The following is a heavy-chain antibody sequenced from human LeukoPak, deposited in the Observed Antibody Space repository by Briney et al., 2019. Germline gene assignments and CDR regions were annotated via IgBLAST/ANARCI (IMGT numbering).Heavy chain of an antibody. J-gene: IGHJ5*02. Sequence: ASVKVSCKASGFTFTSSAMQWVRQARGQRLEWIGWIVVVSGNTNYAQKFQERVTITRDTSTSTAYMELSSLRSEDTAVYYCAAKKNYYDSSAEFDPWGQGTLVTVSS. CDR2: IVVVSGNT. CDR3: AAKKNYYDSSAEFDP. D-gene: IGHD3-22*01. V-gene: IGHV1-58*02. CDR1: GFTFTSSA.